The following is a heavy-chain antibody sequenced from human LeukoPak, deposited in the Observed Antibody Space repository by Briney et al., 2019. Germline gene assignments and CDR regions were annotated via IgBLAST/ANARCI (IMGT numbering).Heavy chain of an antibody. D-gene: IGHD5-18*01. Sequence: GGSLRLSCAASGFTFSSYAMHWVHQAPGKGLEWVAVISYDGSNKYYADSVKGRFTISRDNSKNTLYLQMNSLRAEDTAVYYCARVGYSYVIFDCWGQGTLVTVSS. CDR3: ARVGYSYVIFDC. CDR1: GFTFSSYA. V-gene: IGHV3-30-3*01. CDR2: ISYDGSNK. J-gene: IGHJ4*02.